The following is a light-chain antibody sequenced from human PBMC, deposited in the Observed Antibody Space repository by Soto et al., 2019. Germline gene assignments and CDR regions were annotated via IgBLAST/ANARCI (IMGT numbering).Light chain of an antibody. V-gene: IGKV3-20*01. Sequence: EIVLTQSPGTLSLSPGERATLSCRASQSVSSSYLAWYQQKPGQAPRLLIYGASSRATGIPDRFSGSGSGTDFTLTISRLEPEDFAVYYWQQRTFGQGTKLEIK. J-gene: IGKJ2*02. CDR2: GAS. CDR1: QSVSSSY. CDR3: QQRT.